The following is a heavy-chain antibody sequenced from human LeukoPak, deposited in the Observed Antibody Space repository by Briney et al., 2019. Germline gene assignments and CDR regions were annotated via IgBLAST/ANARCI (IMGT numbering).Heavy chain of an antibody. CDR3: AKVMGSSGWSSY. J-gene: IGHJ4*02. D-gene: IGHD6-19*01. CDR2: IRYDGSNK. V-gene: IGHV3-30*02. CDR1: GFTFSSYG. Sequence: GGSLRLSCAAPGFTFSSYGMHWVRQAPGKGLERVAFIRYDGSNKYYADSVKGRFTISRDNSKNTLYLQMNSLRAEDTAVYYCAKVMGSSGWSSYWGQGTLVTVSS.